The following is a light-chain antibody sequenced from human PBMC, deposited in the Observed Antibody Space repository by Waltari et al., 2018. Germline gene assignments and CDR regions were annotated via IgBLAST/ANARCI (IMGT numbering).Light chain of an antibody. CDR1: QDISNW. J-gene: IGKJ1*01. CDR3: QQGYNTPPT. CDR2: AAS. V-gene: IGKV1-12*01. Sequence: DIQMAQSLPSLSASVGDKVTITCRASQDISNWLAWYQQKPGNAPKLLIYAASSLQSGVPSRFSGSGSGTDYTLTISSLQPEDFATYYCQQGYNTPPTFGQGTKVEIK.